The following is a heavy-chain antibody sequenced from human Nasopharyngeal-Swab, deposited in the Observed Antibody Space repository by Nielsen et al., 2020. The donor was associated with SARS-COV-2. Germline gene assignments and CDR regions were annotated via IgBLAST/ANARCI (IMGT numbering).Heavy chain of an antibody. CDR3: ARERTDYYDSSGHSIDY. J-gene: IGHJ4*02. CDR2: ISSSSTYI. Sequence: GESLKISCAASGFTFSSYSMNWVRQAPGKGLEWVSSISSSSTYIYYADSVKGRFTISRDNAKNSLYLQMNSLRAEDTAVYYCARERTDYYDSSGHSIDYWGQGTLVTVSS. D-gene: IGHD3-22*01. V-gene: IGHV3-21*01. CDR1: GFTFSSYS.